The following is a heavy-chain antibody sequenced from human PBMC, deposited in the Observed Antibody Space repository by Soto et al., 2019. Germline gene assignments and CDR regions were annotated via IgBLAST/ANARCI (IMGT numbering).Heavy chain of an antibody. CDR3: AKDEDPYCSSTSCYGFGTPANDYIGAFDF. Sequence: GGSLRLSCAASVFTFSSYAMSWVRQAPGKGLEWVSAISGSGGSTYYADSVKGRFTISRDNSKNTLYLQMNSLRAEDTAVYYCAKDEDPYCSSTSCYGFGTPANDYIGAFDFWGQGITVTVSS. V-gene: IGHV3-23*01. D-gene: IGHD2-2*01. J-gene: IGHJ3*01. CDR2: ISGSGGST. CDR1: VFTFSSYA.